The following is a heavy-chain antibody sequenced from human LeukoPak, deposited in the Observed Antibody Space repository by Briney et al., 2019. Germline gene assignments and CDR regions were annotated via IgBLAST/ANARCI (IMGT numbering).Heavy chain of an antibody. Sequence: GGSLRLSCAASGFTFSSYAMSWVRQAPGKGLEWVSAISGSGGSTYYADSVKGRFTISRDNSKNTLYLQMNSLRAEDTAVYYCANLPYDYVWGSYRFSYWGQGTLVTVSS. CDR1: GFTFSSYA. J-gene: IGHJ4*02. D-gene: IGHD3-16*02. CDR3: ANLPYDYVWGSYRFSY. CDR2: ISGSGGST. V-gene: IGHV3-23*01.